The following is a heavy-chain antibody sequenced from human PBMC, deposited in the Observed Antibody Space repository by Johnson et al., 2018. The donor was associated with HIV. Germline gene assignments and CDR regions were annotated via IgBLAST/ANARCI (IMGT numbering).Heavy chain of an antibody. CDR2: IRYDGSNK. D-gene: IGHD6-6*01. J-gene: IGHJ3*02. V-gene: IGHV3-30*02. CDR3: ARDRGAGSSGAFDI. CDR1: GFTFSSYG. Sequence: QVQLVESGGGLIQPGGSLRLSCAASGFTFSSYGMHWVRQAPGKGLEWVAFIRYDGSNKYYADSVKGRFTISRDNSKNTLYLQMNSLRAEDTAVYYCARDRGAGSSGAFDIWGQGTMVTVSS.